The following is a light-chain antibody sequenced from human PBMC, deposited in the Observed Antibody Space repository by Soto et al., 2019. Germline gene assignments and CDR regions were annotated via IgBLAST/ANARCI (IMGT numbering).Light chain of an antibody. CDR1: QTISSW. Sequence: DIQMTQSPSTLSGSVGDRVTITCRASQTISSWLAGYQQKPGKDHKLLIYKSSTLKSGVPSRVSGSGSGTECTLTISSLQTDDVATYYCQHYNSYSEPFGQGTKVDIK. CDR3: QHYNSYSEP. CDR2: KSS. J-gene: IGKJ1*01. V-gene: IGKV1-5*03.